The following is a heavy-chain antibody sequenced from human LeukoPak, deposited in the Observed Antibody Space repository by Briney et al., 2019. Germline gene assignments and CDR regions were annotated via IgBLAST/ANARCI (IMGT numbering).Heavy chain of an antibody. CDR2: ISSTGTTI. V-gene: IGHV3-48*04. Sequence: GGSLRLSCAASGFTFSSYSMNWVRQAPGKRLEWLAYISSTGTTIYYTDSVKGRFTISRDNAKNSLHLQMNSLRAEDTAVYYCARPRSGGTWFFDYWGQGTLVTVSS. CDR1: GFTFSSYS. D-gene: IGHD2-15*01. J-gene: IGHJ4*02. CDR3: ARPRSGGTWFFDY.